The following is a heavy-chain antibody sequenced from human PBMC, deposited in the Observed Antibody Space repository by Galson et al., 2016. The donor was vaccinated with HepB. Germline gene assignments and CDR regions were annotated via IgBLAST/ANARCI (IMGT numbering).Heavy chain of an antibody. Sequence: SVKVSCKASGYTFSDYYVHWVRQAPGQGLEWMGCVNPDTGDTTYGDKSQGRVTLTRDRSINTAFLELRSLRSDDTAIYYCARPYYSSASYDRFDFWGQGSLGTVSS. CDR1: GYTFSDYY. D-gene: IGHD3-16*01. J-gene: IGHJ4*02. CDR2: VNPDTGDT. CDR3: ARPYYSSASYDRFDF. V-gene: IGHV1-2*02.